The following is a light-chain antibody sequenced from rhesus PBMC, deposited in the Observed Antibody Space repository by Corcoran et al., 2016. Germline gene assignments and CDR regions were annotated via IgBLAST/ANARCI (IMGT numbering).Light chain of an antibody. CDR2: EVT. V-gene: IGLV2-13*03. CDR1: SSDIGGYNR. Sequence: QAAPTQSPSVSWSPGQSVTISCTGTSSDIGGYNRVSWYQQHPGKAPKLMIYEVTKRPSGVSDRFSASKSGNTASLTISGLQPEDEADYYCSSYASSTTYIFGAGTRLTVL. CDR3: SSYASSTTYI. J-gene: IGLJ1*01.